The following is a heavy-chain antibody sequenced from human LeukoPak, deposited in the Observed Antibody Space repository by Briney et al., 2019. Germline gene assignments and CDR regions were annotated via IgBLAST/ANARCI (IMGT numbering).Heavy chain of an antibody. CDR3: AKASGWYAPFDY. D-gene: IGHD6-19*01. J-gene: IGHJ4*02. V-gene: IGHV3-33*06. CDR2: IWYDGSNK. CDR1: GFTFSSYG. Sequence: GRSLRLSCAASGFTFSSYGMHWVRQAPGKGLEWVAVIWYDGSNKYYADSVKGRFTISRDNSKNTLYLQMNSLRAEDTAVYCWAKASGWYAPFDYWGQGTLVTVSS.